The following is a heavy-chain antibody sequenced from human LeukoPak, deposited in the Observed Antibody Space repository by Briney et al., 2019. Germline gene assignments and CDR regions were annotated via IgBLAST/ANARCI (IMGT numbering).Heavy chain of an antibody. V-gene: IGHV4-59*01. CDR1: GGSISSYY. CDR3: ARDALTEGAFDI. CDR2: IYYSGST. J-gene: IGHJ3*02. Sequence: SETLSLTCTVSGGSISSYYWSWIRQPPGKGLEWIGYIYYSGSTNYNPSLKSRVTISVDTSKNQFSLKLSSVTAADTAVYYCARDALTEGAFDIWGQGTMVTVSS.